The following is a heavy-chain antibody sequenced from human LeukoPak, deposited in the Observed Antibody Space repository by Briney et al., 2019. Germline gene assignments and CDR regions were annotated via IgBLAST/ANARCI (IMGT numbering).Heavy chain of an antibody. Sequence: PGGSLRLSCAASGFTFSSYAIHWVRQAPGKGLEWVAVISSDGRDKHHAESVKGRFTISRDNSKNTLYLRTNSLRAEDTAVYYCARDLRRIAAYYFDFWGQGTLVTVSS. V-gene: IGHV3-30*03. CDR2: ISSDGRDK. D-gene: IGHD6-25*01. CDR1: GFTFSSYA. CDR3: ARDLRRIAAYYFDF. J-gene: IGHJ4*02.